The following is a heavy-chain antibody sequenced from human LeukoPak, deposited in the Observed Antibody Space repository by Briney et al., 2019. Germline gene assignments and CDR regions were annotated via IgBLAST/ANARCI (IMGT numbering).Heavy chain of an antibody. J-gene: IGHJ4*02. Sequence: PGGSLRLSCAASSFTFKSYSLDWVRQAPGKGLEWVSYISSSSSTIYYADSVKGRFNISRDNAKNSLYLQMNSLRAEDTSVYYSASGPGWWFDYWGQGTLVTVSS. D-gene: IGHD2-15*01. CDR1: SFTFKSYS. CDR3: ASGPGWWFDY. V-gene: IGHV3-48*01. CDR2: ISSSSSTI.